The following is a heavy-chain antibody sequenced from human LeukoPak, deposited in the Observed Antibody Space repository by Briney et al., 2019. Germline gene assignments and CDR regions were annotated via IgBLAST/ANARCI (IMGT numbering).Heavy chain of an antibody. D-gene: IGHD5-24*01. CDR1: GFTVSSNY. J-gene: IGHJ3*02. CDR2: IYSGGST. CDR3: ARDKERAQGI. V-gene: IGHV3-66*02. Sequence: GGSLRLSCAASGFTVSSNYMSWVRQAPGKGLEWVSVIYSGGSTYYADSVEGRFTISRDNSKNTLYLQMNSLRAEDTAVYYCARDKERAQGIWGQETMVTVSS.